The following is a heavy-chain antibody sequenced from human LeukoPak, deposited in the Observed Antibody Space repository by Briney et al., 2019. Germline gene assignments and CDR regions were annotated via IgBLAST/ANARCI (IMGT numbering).Heavy chain of an antibody. J-gene: IGHJ3*02. D-gene: IGHD3-22*01. V-gene: IGHV1-8*01. CDR1: GYTFTSYD. Sequence: GASVKVSCKASGYTFTSYDINWVRQATGQGLEWMAWMNPNSGNTGYAQKFQGRVTMTRNTSISTAYMELSSLRSEDTAVYYCARGTYYYDSSGYYYGNPDAFDIWGQGTMVTVSS. CDR2: MNPNSGNT. CDR3: ARGTYYYDSSGYYYGNPDAFDI.